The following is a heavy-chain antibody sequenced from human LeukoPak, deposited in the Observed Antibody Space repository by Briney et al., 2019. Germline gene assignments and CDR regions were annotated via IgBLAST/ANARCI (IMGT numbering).Heavy chain of an antibody. CDR1: GYTFTSYY. V-gene: IGHV1-46*01. Sequence: GASVKVSCKASGYTFTSYYIHWVRQAPGQGLEWMGIINPSGGSTSYAQKFQGRVTMTRNTSISTAYMELSSLRSEDTAVYYCARASGQINPWGQGTLATVSS. D-gene: IGHD3-10*01. CDR3: ARASGQINP. J-gene: IGHJ5*02. CDR2: INPSGGST.